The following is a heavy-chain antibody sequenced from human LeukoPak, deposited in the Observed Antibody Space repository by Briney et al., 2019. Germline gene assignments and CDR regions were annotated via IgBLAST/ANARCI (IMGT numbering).Heavy chain of an antibody. CDR3: ARNSGSYYVRYGMDV. Sequence: PSETLSLTCTVSGGSISIYYWNWIRQPAGKRLEWIGRIYTSGSTNYNPSLKSRVTMSVDTSKNQFSLKLSSVTAADTAVYYCARNSGSYYVRYGMDVWGQGTTVTVSS. CDR2: IYTSGST. J-gene: IGHJ6*02. CDR1: GGSISIYY. D-gene: IGHD1-26*01. V-gene: IGHV4-4*07.